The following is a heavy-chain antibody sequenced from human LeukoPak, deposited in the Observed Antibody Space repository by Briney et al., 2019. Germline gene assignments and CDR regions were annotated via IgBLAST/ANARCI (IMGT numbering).Heavy chain of an antibody. CDR1: GFTFSDYY. D-gene: IGHD6-19*01. Sequence: PGGSLRLSCAASGFTFSDYYMSWIRQAPGKGLEWVSVIYSDGGTFYADSVKGRFTISRDNSKNTLYLQMNSLRAEDTAVYYCARDSSGPGYWGQGTLVTVSS. J-gene: IGHJ4*02. CDR3: ARDSSGPGY. V-gene: IGHV3-53*01. CDR2: IYSDGGT.